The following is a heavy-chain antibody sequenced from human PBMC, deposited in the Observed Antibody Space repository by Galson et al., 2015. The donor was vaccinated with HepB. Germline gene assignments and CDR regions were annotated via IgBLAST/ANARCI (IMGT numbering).Heavy chain of an antibody. CDR1: GFTFSSYG. CDR3: AKDLGYYDSRLRGMDV. D-gene: IGHD3-22*01. J-gene: IGHJ6*02. Sequence: SLRLSCAASGFTFSSYGMHWVRQAPGKGLEWVAVISYDGSNKYYADSVKGRFTISRDNSKNTLYLQMNSLRAEDTVVYYCAKDLGYYDSRLRGMDVWGQGTTVTVSS. CDR2: ISYDGSNK. V-gene: IGHV3-30*18.